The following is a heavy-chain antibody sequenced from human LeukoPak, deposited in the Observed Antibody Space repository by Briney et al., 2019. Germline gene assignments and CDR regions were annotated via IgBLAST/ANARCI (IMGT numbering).Heavy chain of an antibody. J-gene: IGHJ4*02. CDR2: MNPNSGNS. V-gene: IGHV1-8*03. D-gene: IGHD3-22*01. CDR1: GYTFTRND. Sequence: ASVKVSCKTFGYTFTRNDINWVRQATGQGLEWMGWMNPNSGNSGYAQKFQGRVTITRDNSISTAYMELNSLTSEDTAVYYCARAISDSTGYYAYYFDSWGQGTLVTVSS. CDR3: ARAISDSTGYYAYYFDS.